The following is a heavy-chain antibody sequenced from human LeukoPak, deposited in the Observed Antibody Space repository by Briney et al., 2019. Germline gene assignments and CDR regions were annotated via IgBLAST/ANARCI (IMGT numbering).Heavy chain of an antibody. D-gene: IGHD3-22*01. CDR1: GGSISSGDYY. CDR2: IYYSGST. Sequence: SETLSLTCTVSGGSISSGDYYWSWIRQPPGKGLEWIGYIYYSGSTYYNPSLKSRVTISVDTSKNQFSLKLSSVTAADTAVYYCTRLDSSGYYSEPFDYWGQGTLVTVSS. CDR3: TRLDSSGYYSEPFDY. J-gene: IGHJ4*02. V-gene: IGHV4-30-4*08.